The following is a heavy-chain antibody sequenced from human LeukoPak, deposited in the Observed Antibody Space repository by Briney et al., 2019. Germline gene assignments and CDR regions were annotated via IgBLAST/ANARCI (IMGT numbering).Heavy chain of an antibody. CDR3: ARHKQPGYYYYYGMGV. Sequence: GESLKISCKGSGYSFTSYWIGWVRQMPGKGLEWMGIIYPGDSETRYSPSFQGQVTISADKSISTAYLQWSSLKASDTAMYYCARHKQPGYYYYYGMGVWGQGATVTVSS. J-gene: IGHJ6*02. CDR2: IYPGDSET. D-gene: IGHD1-14*01. CDR1: GYSFTSYW. V-gene: IGHV5-51*01.